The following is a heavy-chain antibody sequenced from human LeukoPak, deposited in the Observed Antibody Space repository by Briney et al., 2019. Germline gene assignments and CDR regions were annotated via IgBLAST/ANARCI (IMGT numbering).Heavy chain of an antibody. CDR3: ARSNYGGNAALDY. J-gene: IGHJ4*02. D-gene: IGHD4-23*01. CDR2: VFQSGST. V-gene: IGHV4-59*01. CDR1: GGSFNTYH. Sequence: SETLSLTCTVSGGSFNTYHWSWLRQPPGKGLEWIGYVFQSGSTIYNPSLKSRVTISIDTSKNQFSLKLTSVTAADTAVYYCARSNYGGNAALDYWGQGTLVTVSS.